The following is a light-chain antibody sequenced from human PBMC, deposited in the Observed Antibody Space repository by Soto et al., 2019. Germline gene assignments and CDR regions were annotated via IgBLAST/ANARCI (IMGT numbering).Light chain of an antibody. J-gene: IGLJ1*01. V-gene: IGLV2-18*02. CDR2: EVT. CDR1: SSDVGSFNR. CDR3: SSFTSSSTYV. Sequence: TQPPALCGPADHSVTRSCTRKSSDVGSFNRVSWYQQPPGTAPKLMIYEVTNRPSGVPDRFSGSKSGNTASLTISGLQAEDEADYYCSSFTSSSTYVFGTGTKVTVL.